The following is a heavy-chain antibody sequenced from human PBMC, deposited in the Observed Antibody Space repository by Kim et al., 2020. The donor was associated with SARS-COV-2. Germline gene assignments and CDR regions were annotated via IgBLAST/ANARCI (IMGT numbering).Heavy chain of an antibody. CDR3: TSPGRGVITPYGMDV. J-gene: IGHJ6*02. Sequence: ASVKGRFTISRDDSKNTAYLQMNSLKTEDTAVYYCTSPGRGVITPYGMDVWGQGTTVTVSS. D-gene: IGHD3-10*01. V-gene: IGHV3-73*01.